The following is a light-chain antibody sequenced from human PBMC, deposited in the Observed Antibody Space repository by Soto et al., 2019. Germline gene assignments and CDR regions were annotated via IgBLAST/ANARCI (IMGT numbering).Light chain of an antibody. Sequence: QSVLTQPPSASGTPGQRVTISCSGSSSNIGSNYVYWYQQLPGTAPKLLVFDDNQRPSEVPDRFSDSKSGTSASLAISGLRSEDEADYYCAAWDNSLSGRVFGGGTKLTVL. CDR3: AAWDNSLSGRV. V-gene: IGLV1-47*02. CDR1: SSNIGSNY. J-gene: IGLJ3*02. CDR2: DDN.